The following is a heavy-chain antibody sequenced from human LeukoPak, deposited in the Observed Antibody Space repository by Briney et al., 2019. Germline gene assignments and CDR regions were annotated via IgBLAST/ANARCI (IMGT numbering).Heavy chain of an antibody. D-gene: IGHD3-16*01. Sequence: GGSLRLSCAASGFTVSSNYMSWVRQAPGKGLEWVSVIYSDGSTYYADSVKGRFTISRDNSKNTLYLQMNNLRAEDTAVYYCARDRGGNYFDYWGQGTLVTVSS. J-gene: IGHJ4*02. CDR3: ARDRGGNYFDY. CDR1: GFTVSSNY. CDR2: IYSDGST. V-gene: IGHV3-53*01.